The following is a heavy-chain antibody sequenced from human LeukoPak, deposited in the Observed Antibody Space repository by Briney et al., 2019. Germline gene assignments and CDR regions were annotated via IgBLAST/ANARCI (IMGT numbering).Heavy chain of an antibody. J-gene: IGHJ4*02. Sequence: GGSLRLSCAVSGFTVSINYMSGVRQSPGKGREGFLIISSSGRKQHADSVKGRFTISRDNTKNTLHLQMDSLRAEDTAVYYCARRGYGDYAPFDYWGQGTLVTVST. CDR2: ISSSGRK. V-gene: IGHV3-66*04. CDR3: ARRGYGDYAPFDY. CDR1: GFTVSINY. D-gene: IGHD4-17*01.